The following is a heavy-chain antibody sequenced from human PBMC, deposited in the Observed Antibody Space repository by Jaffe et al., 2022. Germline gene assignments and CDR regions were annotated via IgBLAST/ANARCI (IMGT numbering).Heavy chain of an antibody. CDR2: IRYDGSNK. V-gene: IGHV3-30*02. CDR1: GFTFSSYG. D-gene: IGHD2-2*01. CDR3: AKDSYCSSTSCYPRPEIDY. Sequence: QVQLVESGGGVVQPGGSLRLSCAASGFTFSSYGMHWVRQAPGKGLEWVAFIRYDGSNKYYADSVKGRFTISRDNSKNTLYLQMNSLRAEDTAVYYCAKDSYCSSTSCYPRPEIDYWGQGTLVTVSS. J-gene: IGHJ4*02.